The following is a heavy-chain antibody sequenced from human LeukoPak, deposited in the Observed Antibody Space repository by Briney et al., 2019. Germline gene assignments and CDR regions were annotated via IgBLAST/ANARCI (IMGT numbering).Heavy chain of an antibody. D-gene: IGHD5-12*01. CDR2: IYYSGST. J-gene: IGHJ4*02. CDR1: GGSISSSSYY. CDR3: ARDIVATTPYYFDY. Sequence: SETLSLTCTVSGGSISSSSYYWGWIRQPPGKGLEWIGSIYYSGSTYYNPSLKSRVTISVDTSKNQFSLKLSSVTAADTAVYYCARDIVATTPYYFDYWGQGTLVTVSS. V-gene: IGHV4-39*02.